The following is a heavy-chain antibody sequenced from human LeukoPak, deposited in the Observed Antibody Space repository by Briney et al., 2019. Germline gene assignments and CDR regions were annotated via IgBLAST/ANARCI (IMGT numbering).Heavy chain of an antibody. CDR3: AGPYSSSSGYYYYGMDV. CDR1: GGTFSSYA. CDR2: IIPIFGIA. D-gene: IGHD6-6*01. V-gene: IGHV1-69*04. Sequence: SVKVSCKASGGTFSSYAISWVRQAPGQGLEWMGRIIPIFGIANYAQKFQGRVTITADKSTSTAYMELSSLRSGDTAVYYCAGPYSSSSGYYYYGMDVWGQGTTVTVSS. J-gene: IGHJ6*02.